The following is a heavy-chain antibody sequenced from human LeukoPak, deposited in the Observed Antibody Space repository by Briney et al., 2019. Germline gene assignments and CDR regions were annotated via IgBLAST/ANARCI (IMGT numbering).Heavy chain of an antibody. V-gene: IGHV3-23*01. J-gene: IGHJ6*03. CDR3: AKDPSSPYDFWSGSFIHYYYYYMDV. CDR1: GFTFSSYA. D-gene: IGHD3-3*01. CDR2: IRCSSA. Sequence: GGSLRLSCADSGFTFSSYAMSSVRQAPGKGLECVSHIRCSSADSADFVKDPFSISIVHLQNPLSLQMHRLSAEDTAVYYCAKDPSSPYDFWSGSFIHYYYYYMDVWGKGTTVTVSS.